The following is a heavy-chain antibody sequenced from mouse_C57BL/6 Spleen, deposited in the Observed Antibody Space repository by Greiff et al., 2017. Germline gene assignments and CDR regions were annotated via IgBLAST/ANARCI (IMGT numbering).Heavy chain of an antibody. V-gene: IGHV5-6*02. J-gene: IGHJ2*01. CDR2: ISSGGSYT. CDR3: ARHGPNWEGYFDY. D-gene: IGHD4-1*01. Sequence: DVMLVESGGDLVKPGGSLKLSCAASGFTFSSYGMSWVRQTPDKRLEWVATISSGGSYTYYPDSVKGRFTISRDNAKNTLYLQMSSLKSEDTAMYYCARHGPNWEGYFDYWGQGTTLTVSS. CDR1: GFTFSSYG.